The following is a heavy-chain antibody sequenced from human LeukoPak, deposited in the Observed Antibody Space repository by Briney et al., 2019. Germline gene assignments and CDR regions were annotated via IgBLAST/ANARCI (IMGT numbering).Heavy chain of an antibody. V-gene: IGHV3-23*01. Sequence: GGSLRLSRAASGFTFSGYAMSWVRQPPGKGLEWVSGVNGSGGSSYYADSVKGRFTIARDNSNNSLYMQMNSLRAEDTAVYSCAKDNTYGSGSAHWFDPWGQGTVVTVSS. J-gene: IGHJ5*02. CDR2: VNGSGGSS. CDR3: AKDNTYGSGSAHWFDP. CDR1: GFTFSGYA. D-gene: IGHD3-10*01.